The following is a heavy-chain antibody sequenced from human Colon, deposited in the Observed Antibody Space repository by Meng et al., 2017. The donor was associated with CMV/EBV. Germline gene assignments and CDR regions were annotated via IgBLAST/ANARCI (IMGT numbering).Heavy chain of an antibody. D-gene: IGHD3-3*01. J-gene: IGHJ4*02. CDR2: ISSSGSTI. V-gene: IGHV3-48*03. CDR3: ARRTYYDFWSGYYEDYFDY. CDR1: GFSFSSYA. Sequence: GESLKISCAASGFSFSSYAMSWVRQAPGKGLEWVSYISSSGSTIYYADSVKGRFTISRDNAKNSLYLQMNSLRAEDTAVYYCARRTYYDFWSGYYEDYFDYWGQGTLVTVSS.